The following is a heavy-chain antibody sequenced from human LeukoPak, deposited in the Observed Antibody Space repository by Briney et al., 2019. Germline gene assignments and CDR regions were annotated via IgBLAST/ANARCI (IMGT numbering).Heavy chain of an antibody. Sequence: GESLKIPCKGSGYSFTSYWIGWVRQMPGKGLEWMGIIYPGDSDTRYSPSFQGQVTISADKSINTAYLQWSSLKASDTAMYYCAKQDLQLRSWFDPWGQGTLVTVSS. CDR3: AKQDLQLRSWFDP. D-gene: IGHD4-17*01. J-gene: IGHJ5*02. CDR1: GYSFTSYW. V-gene: IGHV5-51*01. CDR2: IYPGDSDT.